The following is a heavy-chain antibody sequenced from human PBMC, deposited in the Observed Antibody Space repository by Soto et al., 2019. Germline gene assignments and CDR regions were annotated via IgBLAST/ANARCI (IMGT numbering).Heavy chain of an antibody. Sequence: LRLSCAASGFTFSTYAMSWVRQAPGKGLEWVSVISDSGGTIFYADSLKGRFTISRDNSKNTLYLQMNSLRAEDSAAYYCAKNLFATYIIDYWGQGTLVTVSS. V-gene: IGHV3-23*01. CDR3: AKNLFATYIIDY. D-gene: IGHD2-15*01. J-gene: IGHJ4*02. CDR1: GFTFSTYA. CDR2: ISDSGGTI.